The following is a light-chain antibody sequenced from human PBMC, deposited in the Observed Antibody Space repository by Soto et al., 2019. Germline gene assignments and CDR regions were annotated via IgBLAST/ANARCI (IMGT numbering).Light chain of an antibody. CDR2: TTS. Sequence: DIEMTQSPSSLSASVGDRVSITCRASHPINKWLAWYQQKPNQAPRSLIYTTSIRQSGVPSRFSGSGSGTDFTLTITSLQPEDFATYFCQQYANYPLAVGQGTRLDI. CDR1: HPINKW. J-gene: IGKJ5*01. V-gene: IGKV1D-16*01. CDR3: QQYANYPLA.